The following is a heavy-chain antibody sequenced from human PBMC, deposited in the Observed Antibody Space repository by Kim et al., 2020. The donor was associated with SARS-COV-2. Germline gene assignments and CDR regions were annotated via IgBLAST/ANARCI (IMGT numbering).Heavy chain of an antibody. CDR3: ARGRNHAFDI. D-gene: IGHD1-1*01. CDR2: I. V-gene: IGHV3-48*02. Sequence: ICYADSLKGLFTISRNNAKKSLYLQRNSLRDEDTAVYYCARGRNHAFDIWGQGTMVTVSS. J-gene: IGHJ3*02.